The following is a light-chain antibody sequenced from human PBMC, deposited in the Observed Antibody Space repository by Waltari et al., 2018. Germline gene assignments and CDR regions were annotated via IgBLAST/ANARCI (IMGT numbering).Light chain of an antibody. CDR2: ATS. CDR3: QQYFSVPLT. CDR1: QDITNA. J-gene: IGKJ4*01. Sequence: CRASQDITNALAWYQHKLGRAPKLLIYATSTLEGGVPARFSGRGSGTTYTLTIDSLQSDDSASYFCQQYFSVPLTFGGGSKIEI. V-gene: IGKV1-NL1*01.